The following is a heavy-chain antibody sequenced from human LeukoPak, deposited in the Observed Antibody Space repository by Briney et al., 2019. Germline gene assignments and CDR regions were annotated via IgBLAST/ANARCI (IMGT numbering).Heavy chain of an antibody. CDR2: IYYTGNT. Sequence: SETLSLTCAVSGGSISSGGYSWSWIRQPPGKGMEWIAYIYYTGNTYFNPSLKSPVTISVDTSKNQFSLKLSSVTAADTAVYYCARVLAAAGNNWFDPWGQGTLVTVSS. CDR3: ARVLAAAGNNWFDP. V-gene: IGHV4-30-4*07. D-gene: IGHD6-13*01. J-gene: IGHJ5*02. CDR1: GGSISSGGYS.